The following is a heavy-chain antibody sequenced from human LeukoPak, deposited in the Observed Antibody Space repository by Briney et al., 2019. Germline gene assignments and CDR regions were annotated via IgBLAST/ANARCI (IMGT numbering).Heavy chain of an antibody. CDR1: GFTFSNAW. D-gene: IGHD2-2*01. CDR3: TTVHIVVVPAAKESSSSSYYYYYYYMDV. CDR2: IKSKTDGGTT. Sequence: GGSLRLSCAASGFTFSNAWMSWVRQAPGKGLEWVGRIKSKTDGGTTDYAAPVKGRSTISRDDSKNTLYLQMNSLKTEDTAVYYCTTVHIVVVPAAKESSSSSYYYYYYYMDVWGKGTTVTVSS. J-gene: IGHJ6*03. V-gene: IGHV3-15*01.